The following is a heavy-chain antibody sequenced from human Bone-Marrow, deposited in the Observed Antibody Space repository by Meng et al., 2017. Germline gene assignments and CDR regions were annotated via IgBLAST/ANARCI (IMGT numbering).Heavy chain of an antibody. CDR2: MNPGSGIT. V-gene: IGHV1-8*01. D-gene: IGHD6-19*01. CDR3: ARFLAGCDY. J-gene: IGHJ4*02. Sequence: GARVKKPGASVKFSCKASEYTSTIYNINWVRQAAGQGLEWMGYMNPGSGITGLAQKFQGRLSMTSDTSISTAYMQLSDLISEDTAMYYCARFLAGCDYWGQGTLVTVSS. CDR1: EYTSTIYN.